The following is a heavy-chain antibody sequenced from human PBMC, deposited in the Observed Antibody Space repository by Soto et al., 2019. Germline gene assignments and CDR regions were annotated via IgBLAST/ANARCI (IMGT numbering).Heavy chain of an antibody. CDR1: GESISSSSYY. Sequence: SETLSLTCIVSGESISSSSYYWVWIRQPPGKGLEWIGSIYYSGRTYYNPSFKSRVTISIDTSKNQFSLKLSSVTATDTAVYYCARQRTTVVTQAYFDHWGQGALVTVSS. V-gene: IGHV4-39*01. D-gene: IGHD2-21*02. J-gene: IGHJ4*02. CDR3: ARQRTTVVTQAYFDH. CDR2: IYYSGRT.